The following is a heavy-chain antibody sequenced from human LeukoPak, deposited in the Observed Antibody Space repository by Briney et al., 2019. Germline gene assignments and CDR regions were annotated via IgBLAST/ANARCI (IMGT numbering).Heavy chain of an antibody. CDR3: ARGYGSGSYSLSTFDY. Sequence: GGSLRLSCAASGFTFSSYAMHWVRQAPGKGLEYVSAISSNGGSTYYANSVEGRFTISRDNSKNTLYLQMGSLRAEDMAVYYCARGYGSGSYSLSTFDYWGQGTLVTVSS. J-gene: IGHJ4*02. CDR2: ISSNGGST. V-gene: IGHV3-64*01. CDR1: GFTFSSYA. D-gene: IGHD3-10*01.